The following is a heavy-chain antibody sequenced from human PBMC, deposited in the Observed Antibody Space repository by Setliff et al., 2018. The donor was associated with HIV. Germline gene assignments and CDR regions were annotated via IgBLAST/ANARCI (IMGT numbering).Heavy chain of an antibody. CDR1: GYTFTSYA. CDR3: ARIWGIPPLYYFDY. J-gene: IGHJ4*02. Sequence: ASVKVSCKASGYTFTSYAMHWVRQAPGQRLEWMGWIHAGNGYTKYSQKFQGRVTFTRDTSASAAYMDLSSLRSVDTAVYYCARIWGIPPLYYFDYWGQGTLVTVSS. V-gene: IGHV1-3*01. D-gene: IGHD3-16*01. CDR2: IHAGNGYT.